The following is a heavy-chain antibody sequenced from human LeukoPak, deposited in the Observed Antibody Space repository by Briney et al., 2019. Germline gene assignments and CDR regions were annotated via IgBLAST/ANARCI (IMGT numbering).Heavy chain of an antibody. V-gene: IGHV3-30*04. CDR2: ISYDGSNK. J-gene: IGHJ6*04. CDR1: GFTFSSYA. Sequence: GGSLRLSCAASGFTFSSYAMHWVRQAPGKGLEWVAVISYDGSNKYYADSVKGRFTISRDNSKNTLYLQMNSLRAEDTAVYYCARDRVVRGVIAMDPDYYYYYGIDVWGKGTTVTVSS. D-gene: IGHD3-10*01. CDR3: ARDRVVRGVIAMDPDYYYYYGIDV.